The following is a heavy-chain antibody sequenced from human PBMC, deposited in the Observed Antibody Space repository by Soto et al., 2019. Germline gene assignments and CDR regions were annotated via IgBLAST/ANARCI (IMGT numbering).Heavy chain of an antibody. CDR2: VSQGGAAASRSEGETS. J-gene: IGHJ5*02. D-gene: IGHD3-16*01. Sequence: QVQLQESGPGLLRPSETLSLTCTVSGVSIDNFFWSWIRQTPGKGLAWIGYVSQGGAAASRSEGETSTCTPSLEGRATISLDLPKNQFPLKLTSVTAADTAVYYCVRARGGITASSRPLGEWFDRWGQGALVTVAS. V-gene: IGHV4-59*01. CDR3: VRARGGITASSRPLGEWFDR. CDR1: GVSIDNFF.